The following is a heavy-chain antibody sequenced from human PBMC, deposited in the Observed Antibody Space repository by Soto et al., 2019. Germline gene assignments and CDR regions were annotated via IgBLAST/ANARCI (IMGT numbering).Heavy chain of an antibody. D-gene: IGHD2-15*01. Sequence: SETLSLTCTVSGISVSTSDYYWGWVRQPPGKGLDWIGNIYYSGSTFYNPSLRSRVTLSVDTSKNQFSLRLNSVTVADTAVYFCAGFVVPASRNSDFDYWSQGTLVTVSS. CDR3: AGFVVPASRNSDFDY. J-gene: IGHJ4*02. CDR2: IYYSGST. V-gene: IGHV4-39*01. CDR1: GISVSTSDYY.